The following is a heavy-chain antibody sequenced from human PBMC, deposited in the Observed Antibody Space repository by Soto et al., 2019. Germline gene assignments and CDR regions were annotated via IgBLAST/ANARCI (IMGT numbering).Heavy chain of an antibody. CDR3: ARLEPYSWFDP. J-gene: IGHJ5*02. Sequence: TGGSLRLSCAASGFTVGSNYMTWVRQAPGKGLEWVSIIYSGGSTDYADSVKDRFTISRDISKNTLYLQMNSLRAEDTAVYYCARLEPYSWFDPWGQGTLVTVSS. CDR2: IYSGGST. V-gene: IGHV3-66*01. CDR1: GFTVGSNY.